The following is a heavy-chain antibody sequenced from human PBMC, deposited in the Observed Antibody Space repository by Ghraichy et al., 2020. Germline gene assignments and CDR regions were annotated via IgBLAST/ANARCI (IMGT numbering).Heavy chain of an antibody. CDR3: ARSTINGILGRGWFDP. V-gene: IGHV4-39*01. CDR2: IYYDGSA. CDR1: GGATSSRSYF. J-gene: IGHJ5*02. Sequence: SETLSLTCTVSGGATSSRSYFCGWIRQPPGKGLDWIGNIYYDGSAYYNPSLKSRVTISVDTSNNQFSLKLSSVTAADTAVYFCARSTINGILGRGWFDPWGQGTLVTVSS. D-gene: IGHD1-20*01.